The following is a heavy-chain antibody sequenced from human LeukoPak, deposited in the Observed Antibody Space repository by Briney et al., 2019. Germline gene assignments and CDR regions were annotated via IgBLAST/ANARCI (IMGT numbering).Heavy chain of an antibody. D-gene: IGHD6-19*01. V-gene: IGHV3-23*01. CDR2: ISGSGGST. CDR1: GFTFSSYG. J-gene: IGHJ4*02. CDR3: AKWRDSSGWYYFDY. Sequence: GGSLRLSCAASGFTFSSYGMHWVRQAPGKGLEWVSAISGSGGSTYYADSVKGRFTISRDNSKNTLYLQMNSLRAEDTAVYYCAKWRDSSGWYYFDYWGQGTLVTVSS.